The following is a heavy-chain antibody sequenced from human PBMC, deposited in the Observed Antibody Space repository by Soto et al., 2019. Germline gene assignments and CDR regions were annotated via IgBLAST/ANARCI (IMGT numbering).Heavy chain of an antibody. CDR3: ARDPTLLEYSSGLVGVWYFDL. V-gene: IGHV1-3*01. CDR2: INAGNGNT. CDR1: GYTFTSYA. D-gene: IGHD6-19*01. J-gene: IGHJ2*01. Sequence: QVQLVQSGAEVKKPGASVKVSCKASGYTFTSYAMHWVRQAPEQRLEWMGWINAGNGNTKYSQKFQGRVTITRDTSASTAYMELSSLRSEDTAVYYCARDPTLLEYSSGLVGVWYFDLWGRGTLVTVSS.